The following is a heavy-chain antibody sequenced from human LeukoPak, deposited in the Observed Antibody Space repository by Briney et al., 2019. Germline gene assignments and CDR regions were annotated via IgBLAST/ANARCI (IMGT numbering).Heavy chain of an antibody. CDR1: GFTFSSYA. J-gene: IGHJ4*02. CDR2: ISGSGGST. CDR3: ASQYYYDSPFDY. Sequence: QSGGSLRLSCAASGFTFSSYAMSWVRQAPGKGLEWVSAISGSGGSTYYADSVKGRFTISRDNSKNTLYLQMNSLRAEDTAVYYCASQYYYDSPFDYWGQGTLVTVSS. D-gene: IGHD3-22*01. V-gene: IGHV3-23*01.